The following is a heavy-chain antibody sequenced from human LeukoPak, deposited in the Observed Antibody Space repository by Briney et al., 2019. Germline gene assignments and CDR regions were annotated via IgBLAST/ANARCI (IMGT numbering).Heavy chain of an antibody. Sequence: SETLSLTCAVYGESFVGYYWAWIRQPPGKGLEWIGEIDYTGSTNYNPSLKSRIKMSVDTSKNQFSLKLSSVTAADTAVYFCAKADLPVRSPYNWFDPWGQGTLVTVSS. V-gene: IGHV4-34*10. J-gene: IGHJ5*02. CDR2: IDYTGST. CDR3: AKADLPVRSPYNWFDP. D-gene: IGHD3-10*01. CDR1: GESFVGYY.